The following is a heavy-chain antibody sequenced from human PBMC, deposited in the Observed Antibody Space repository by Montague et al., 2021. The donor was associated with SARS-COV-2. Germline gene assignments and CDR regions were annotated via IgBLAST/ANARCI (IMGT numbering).Heavy chain of an antibody. CDR3: ACDGADYCITYYYAMDV. CDR2: LYTSGST. CDR1: GASVRTYS. V-gene: IGHV4-4*07. D-gene: IGHD5-12*01. Sequence: SETLSLTCTVSGASVRTYSWSWIRQPAGKKLEWMGRLYTSGSTYYNSTFKSRVPMSLDMSKNLFPLNLSSMTVADAAVYECACDGADYCITYYYAMDVWGQGTAVTVSS. J-gene: IGHJ6*02.